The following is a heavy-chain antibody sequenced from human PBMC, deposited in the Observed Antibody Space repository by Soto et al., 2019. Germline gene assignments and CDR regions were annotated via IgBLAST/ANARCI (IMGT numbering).Heavy chain of an antibody. V-gene: IGHV3-66*01. D-gene: IGHD4-17*01. CDR1: GFTVSSNY. CDR2: IHSGGST. J-gene: IGHJ4*02. Sequence: GGSLRLSCAASGFTVSSNYMSWVRQAPGKGLEWVSVIHSGGSTYYADSVKGRFTISRDNSKNTLYLQMNSLRAEDTAVYYCARVRTSYGDYYFDYWGQGTLVTVSS. CDR3: ARVRTSYGDYYFDY.